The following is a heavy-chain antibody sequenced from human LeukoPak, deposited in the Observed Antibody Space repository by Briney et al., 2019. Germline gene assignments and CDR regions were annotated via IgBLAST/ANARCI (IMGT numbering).Heavy chain of an antibody. J-gene: IGHJ4*02. CDR1: GFTFSSYG. CDR2: IWYDGNNK. Sequence: GGSLRLSCAASGFTFSSYGMHWVRQAPGKGLEWVAVIWYDGNNKYYADSVKGRFTISRDNSKNTLYLQMNSLRTEDTAVYYCVKPNYGDYFFDYWGQGTLVTVSS. V-gene: IGHV3-30*02. CDR3: VKPNYGDYFFDY. D-gene: IGHD4-17*01.